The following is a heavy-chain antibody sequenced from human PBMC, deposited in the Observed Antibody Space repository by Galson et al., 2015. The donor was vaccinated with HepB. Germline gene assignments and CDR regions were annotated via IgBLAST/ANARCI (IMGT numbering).Heavy chain of an antibody. J-gene: IGHJ4*02. CDR2: INPNSGGT. CDR1: GYTFTGYY. V-gene: IGHV1-2*02. D-gene: IGHD2-2*02. CDR3: ARDQVVCSSTSCYISLGGDFDY. Sequence: SVKVSCKASGYTFTGYYMHWVRQAPGQGLEWMGWINPNSGGTNYAQKFQGRVTMTRDTSISTAYMELSRLRSDDTAVYYCARDQVVCSSTSCYISLGGDFDYWGQGTLVTVSS.